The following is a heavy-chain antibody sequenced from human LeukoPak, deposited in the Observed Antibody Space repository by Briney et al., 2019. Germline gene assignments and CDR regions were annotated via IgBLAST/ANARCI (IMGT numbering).Heavy chain of an antibody. CDR2: IIPILGTA. V-gene: IGHV1-69*13. D-gene: IGHD3-16*01. CDR1: GGTFSSYA. CDR3: ASGGDDRHFDI. Sequence: GASVKVSCKASGGTFSSYAISWVRQAPGQGLEWMGGIIPILGTANYAQKFQGRVTITADESTSTAYMELSSLRSEDTAVYYCASGGDDRHFDIWGQGTMVTVSS. J-gene: IGHJ3*02.